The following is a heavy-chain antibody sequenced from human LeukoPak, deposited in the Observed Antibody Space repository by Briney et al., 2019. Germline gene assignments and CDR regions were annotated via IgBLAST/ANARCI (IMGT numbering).Heavy chain of an antibody. Sequence: SETLSLTCTVSGGSISSGDYYWSWIRQPPGKGLEWIAYMYYSGSTYYNPTLKSRVTMSADTSKNQLSLKLSSVTAADMAVYYCARPYYYDSRIDPWGQGILVTVSS. CDR1: GGSISSGDYY. J-gene: IGHJ5*02. D-gene: IGHD3-22*01. CDR3: ARPYYYDSRIDP. V-gene: IGHV4-30-4*01. CDR2: MYYSGST.